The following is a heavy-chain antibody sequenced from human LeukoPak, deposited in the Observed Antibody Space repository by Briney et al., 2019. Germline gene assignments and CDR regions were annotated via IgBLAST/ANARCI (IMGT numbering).Heavy chain of an antibody. CDR3: AKDSRGNSGIGFDY. V-gene: IGHV3-74*01. Sequence: GGSLRLSCAASGLTFSSHWMHWVRQAPGKGLVWVSRITNDGSSTTYADPVKGRFTISRDNSKNTLYLQMNSLRAEDTAVYYCAKDSRGNSGIGFDYWGQGTLVTVSS. J-gene: IGHJ4*02. CDR2: ITNDGSST. CDR1: GLTFSSHW. D-gene: IGHD1-26*01.